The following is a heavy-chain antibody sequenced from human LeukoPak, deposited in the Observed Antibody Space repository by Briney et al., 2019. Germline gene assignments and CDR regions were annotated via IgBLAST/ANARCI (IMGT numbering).Heavy chain of an antibody. CDR2: ISTSCSTK. CDR3: ARDRDPGYNDSSGYRRVNAFDI. Sequence: GGCLRLSCAASGYTFSSYEMNWVRQAPARGLEWVSYISTSCSTKYYADSVKGRFTISRDNAKNSLYLQMNSLRAEDTAVYYCARDRDPGYNDSSGYRRVNAFDIWGQGTMVTVSS. V-gene: IGHV3-48*03. J-gene: IGHJ3*02. D-gene: IGHD3-22*01. CDR1: GYTFSSYE.